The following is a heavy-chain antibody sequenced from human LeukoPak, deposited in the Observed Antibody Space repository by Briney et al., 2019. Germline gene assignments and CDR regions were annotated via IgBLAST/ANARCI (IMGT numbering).Heavy chain of an antibody. CDR2: INTNTGNP. Sequence: ASVKVSCKASGYTFTSYAMNWVRQAPGQGLKWMGWINTNTGNPTYAQGFTGRFVFSLDTSVSTAYLQISSLKAEDTAVYYCARLDYDYVWGSYRYTEVNDAFDIWGQGTMVTVSS. CDR1: GYTFTSYA. CDR3: ARLDYDYVWGSYRYTEVNDAFDI. J-gene: IGHJ3*02. D-gene: IGHD3-16*02. V-gene: IGHV7-4-1*02.